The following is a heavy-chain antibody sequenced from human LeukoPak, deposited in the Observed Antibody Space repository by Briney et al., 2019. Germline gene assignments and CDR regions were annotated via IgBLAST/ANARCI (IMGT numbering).Heavy chain of an antibody. CDR1: GGSFSGYY. CDR3: ARERWGVVAASTYYYFYIDV. V-gene: IGHV4-34*01. D-gene: IGHD2-15*01. J-gene: IGHJ6*03. Sequence: SETLSLTCAVYGGSFSGYYWSWIRQPPGKGLEWIGEIYHTGNTNYNPSLRSRVNMSVDKPNNQFSLTLTSVTAADTAVYYCARERWGVVAASTYYYFYIDVWGKGTAVTVSS. CDR2: IYHTGNT.